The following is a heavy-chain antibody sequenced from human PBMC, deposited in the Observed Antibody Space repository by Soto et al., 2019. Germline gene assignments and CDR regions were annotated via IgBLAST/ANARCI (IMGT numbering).Heavy chain of an antibody. CDR2: TYYRSHWYN. CDR3: VRQYRDSQYYSGLDV. Sequence: SQTLSLTCAISRDSVSSNSGAWNWIRQSPSRGLEWLGRTYYRSHWYNDFAVSVKSRVTIDPDTSKNQFSLQLNSVTPEDTAVYYCVRQYRDSQYYSGLDVWGQGTTVTVSS. D-gene: IGHD6-6*01. J-gene: IGHJ6*02. V-gene: IGHV6-1*01. CDR1: RDSVSSNSGA.